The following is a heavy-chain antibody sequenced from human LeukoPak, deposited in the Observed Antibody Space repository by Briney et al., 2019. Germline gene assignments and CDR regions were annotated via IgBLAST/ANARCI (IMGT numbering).Heavy chain of an antibody. D-gene: IGHD2-2*01. Sequence: GRSLRLSCAASGLTFSSYGMHWVRQAPGKGLEWVAVLWYDGSNKYYADSVKGRFTISRDNSKNTLYLQMNSLRAEDTAVYYCARDIVVVPAAQGDYYGMDVWGQGTTVTVSS. V-gene: IGHV3-33*01. J-gene: IGHJ6*02. CDR2: LWYDGSNK. CDR1: GLTFSSYG. CDR3: ARDIVVVPAAQGDYYGMDV.